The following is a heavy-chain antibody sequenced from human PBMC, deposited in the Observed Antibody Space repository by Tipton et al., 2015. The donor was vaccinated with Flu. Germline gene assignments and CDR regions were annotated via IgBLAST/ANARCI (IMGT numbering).Heavy chain of an antibody. CDR3: VSGYDRPRQKDY. V-gene: IGHV3-74*03. J-gene: IGHJ4*02. CDR2: MNTDARIT. CDR1: GFTFSTFW. Sequence: GSLRLSCAASGFTFSTFWMHWVRQAPGTGLVWVARMNTDARITTYAESVKGRFTISRDNAKNTLYLQMNSLGAEDTAVYYCVSGYDRPRQKDYWGQGTLVTVSS. D-gene: IGHD5-12*01.